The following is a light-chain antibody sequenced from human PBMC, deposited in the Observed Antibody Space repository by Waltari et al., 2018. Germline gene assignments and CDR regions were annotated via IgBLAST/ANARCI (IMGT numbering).Light chain of an antibody. Sequence: QSVLTQPPSASGTPGQRVTISCSGSSSNIGSNPVNWYQQLPGTDPKLLIFSNMQPPSGVPDRFFGSKSGTSASLAISGLQSEDEADYYCAAWDDSLNACYVFGTGTKVTVL. J-gene: IGLJ1*01. CDR2: SNM. CDR1: SSNIGSNP. CDR3: AAWDDSLNACYV. V-gene: IGLV1-44*01.